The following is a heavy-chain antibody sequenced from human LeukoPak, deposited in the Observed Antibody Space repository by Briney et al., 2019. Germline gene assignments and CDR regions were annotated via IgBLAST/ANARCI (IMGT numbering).Heavy chain of an antibody. J-gene: IGHJ6*03. Sequence: SVKVSCKASGGTFSSYAISWVRQAPGQGLEWMGGIIPIFGTANYAQKFQGRVTITADESTSTAYMELSSLRSEDTAVYYCARDRVKYCSSTSCLGVGDYYYYYVDVWGKGTTVTVSS. CDR3: ARDRVKYCSSTSCLGVGDYYYYYVDV. CDR1: GGTFSSYA. V-gene: IGHV1-69*13. D-gene: IGHD2-2*01. CDR2: IIPIFGTA.